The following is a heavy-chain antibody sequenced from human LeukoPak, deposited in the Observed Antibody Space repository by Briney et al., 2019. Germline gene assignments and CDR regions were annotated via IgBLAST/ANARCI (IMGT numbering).Heavy chain of an antibody. V-gene: IGHV1-18*01. Sequence: SSVKVSCKASGYTFTSYGISWVRQAPGQGLEWMGWISAYNGNTNYAQKLQGRVTMTTDTSTGTAYMELRSLRSDDTAVYYCARIEYSSSDYYYYYMDVWGKGTTVTVSS. CDR2: ISAYNGNT. D-gene: IGHD6-6*01. CDR3: ARIEYSSSDYYYYYMDV. J-gene: IGHJ6*03. CDR1: GYTFTSYG.